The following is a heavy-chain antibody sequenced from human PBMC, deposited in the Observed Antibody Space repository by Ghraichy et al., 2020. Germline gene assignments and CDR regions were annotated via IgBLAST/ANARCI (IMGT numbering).Heavy chain of an antibody. CDR2: ISTGTSTI. CDR3: ARERGSYSGYFDY. D-gene: IGHD1-26*01. V-gene: IGHV3-48*03. Sequence: GGSLRLSCAASGFTFTSYEMNWVRQAPGKGLEWASYISTGTSTIYYADSVKGRFTISRDNAKNSLFLQMNSLRAEDTAVYYCARERGSYSGYFDYWGQGTLVTVSS. CDR1: GFTFTSYE. J-gene: IGHJ4*02.